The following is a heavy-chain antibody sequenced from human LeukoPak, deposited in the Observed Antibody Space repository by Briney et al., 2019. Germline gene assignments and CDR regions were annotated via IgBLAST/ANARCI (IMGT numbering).Heavy chain of an antibody. CDR3: ARAALTYYYDSSGYRGRNSDAFDI. CDR1: GYTFTSYY. CDR2: INPSGGST. J-gene: IGHJ3*02. D-gene: IGHD3-22*01. V-gene: IGHV1-46*01. Sequence: ASVKVSCKASGYTFTSYYMHWVRQAPGQGLEWMGIINPSGGSTSYAQKFQGRVTMTRGTSTSTVYMELSSLRSEDTAVYYCARAALTYYYDSSGYRGRNSDAFDIWGQGTMVTVSS.